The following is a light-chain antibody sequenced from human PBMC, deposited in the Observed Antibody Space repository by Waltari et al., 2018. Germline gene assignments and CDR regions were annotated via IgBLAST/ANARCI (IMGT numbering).Light chain of an antibody. CDR2: GNH. V-gene: IGLV1-40*01. Sequence: QSVLTQPPSVSGAPGQRVTISCTGSSSNIGAGYEVHWYQQLPGTAPKLLIYGNHNRPAGVPDRFSGSRSGTSASLAITGLQAEEEADYYCQSYDSSLSGYVFGTATKVTVL. J-gene: IGLJ1*01. CDR3: QSYDSSLSGYV. CDR1: SSNIGAGYE.